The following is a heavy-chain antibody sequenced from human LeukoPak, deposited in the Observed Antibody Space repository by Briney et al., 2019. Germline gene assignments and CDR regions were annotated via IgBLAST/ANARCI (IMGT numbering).Heavy chain of an antibody. CDR3: ARDDFWSGYNY. Sequence: SETLSLTCSVSDGSINSYYWNWIRRPPGKGLEWIGYIYYNGNTNYSPSLKSRVTMSVDTSKNLFSLKVSSVTAADTAVYYCARDDFWSGYNYWGQGTLVTVSS. CDR2: IYYNGNT. CDR1: DGSINSYY. J-gene: IGHJ4*02. D-gene: IGHD3-3*01. V-gene: IGHV4-59*01.